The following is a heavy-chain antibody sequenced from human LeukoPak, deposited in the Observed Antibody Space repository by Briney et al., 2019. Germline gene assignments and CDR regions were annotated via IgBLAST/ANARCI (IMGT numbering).Heavy chain of an antibody. V-gene: IGHV4-39*07. J-gene: IGHJ4*02. CDR1: GGSISSSSYY. Sequence: SETLSLTCTVSGGSISSSSYYWGWLRQPPGKGLEWIGSIYYSGSTYYNPSLKSRVTISVDTSKNQFSLKLSSVTAADTAVYYCARGGIWSGYYIIGYWGQGTLVTVSS. CDR3: ARGGIWSGYYIIGY. D-gene: IGHD3-3*01. CDR2: IYYSGST.